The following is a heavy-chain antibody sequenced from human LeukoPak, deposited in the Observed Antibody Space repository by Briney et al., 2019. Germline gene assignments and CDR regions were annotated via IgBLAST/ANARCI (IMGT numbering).Heavy chain of an antibody. CDR2: IYYSGST. V-gene: IGHV4-30-4*08. Sequence: SQTLSLTCTVSGGSISSGGYYWSWIRQPPGKGLEWIGYIYYSGSTYYNPSLKSRVTISVDTSKNQFSLKLSSVTAADTAVYYCAREGRGLGMATDPFDYWGQGTLVTVSS. CDR3: AREGRGLGMATDPFDY. D-gene: IGHD5-24*01. J-gene: IGHJ4*02. CDR1: GGSISSGGYY.